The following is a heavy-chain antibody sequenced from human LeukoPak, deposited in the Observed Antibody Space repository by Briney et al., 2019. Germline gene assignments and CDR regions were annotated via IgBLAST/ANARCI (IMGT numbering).Heavy chain of an antibody. J-gene: IGHJ4*02. D-gene: IGHD3-10*01. CDR1: GFTFSTYA. V-gene: IGHV3-48*03. CDR3: ARDSSITLFRGVKDY. Sequence: GGSLRLSCAVSGFTFSTYAMNWVRQAPGKGLEWISYISSSGSTTYYADSVKGRFTISRDNAKNSLYLQMNSLRAEDTAVYYCARDSSITLFRGVKDYWGQGTLVTVSS. CDR2: ISSSGSTT.